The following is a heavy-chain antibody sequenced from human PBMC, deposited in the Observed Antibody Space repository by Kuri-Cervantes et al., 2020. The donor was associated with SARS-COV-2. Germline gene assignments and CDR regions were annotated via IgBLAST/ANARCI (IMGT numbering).Heavy chain of an antibody. Sequence: ASVKVSCKASGYTFTSYGISWVRQAPGQGLEWMGWINPNSGGTNYAQKFQGRVTMTRDTSISTAYMGLSRLRSDDTAVYYCAREARAPSSRDWFDPWGQGTLVTVSS. CDR1: GYTFTSYG. CDR2: INPNSGGT. V-gene: IGHV1-2*02. CDR3: AREARAPSSRDWFDP. J-gene: IGHJ5*02. D-gene: IGHD2-15*01.